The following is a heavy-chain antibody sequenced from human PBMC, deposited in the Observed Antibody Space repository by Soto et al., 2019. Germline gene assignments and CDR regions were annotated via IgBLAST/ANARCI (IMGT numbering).Heavy chain of an antibody. J-gene: IGHJ6*02. CDR3: ARATFGVDVSMDV. CDR1: SGSISSHGRA. Sequence: ILSLTYAVISGSISSHGRAWSWVRKPPGTGLEWIGYIYYSGTAYYNPSLKSRVTISADRSKNQFSLHLSSVTAADTAIYYCARATFGVDVSMDVWGQGATVT. CDR2: IYYSGTA. V-gene: IGHV4-30-2*01. D-gene: IGHD3-3*01.